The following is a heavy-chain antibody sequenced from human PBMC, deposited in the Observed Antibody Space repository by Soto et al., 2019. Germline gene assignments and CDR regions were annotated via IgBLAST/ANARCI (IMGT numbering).Heavy chain of an antibody. CDR3: ARDGESYYDSSGPPRPY. V-gene: IGHV3-74*01. Sequence: GGSLRLSCAASGFTFSSYWMHWVRPAPGKGLVWVSRINSDGSSTSYADSVKGRFTNSRDNAKNSLYLQMNSLRDEDTAVYYCARDGESYYDSSGPPRPYWGQGTLVTVSS. CDR1: GFTFSSYW. CDR2: INSDGSST. J-gene: IGHJ4*02. D-gene: IGHD3-22*01.